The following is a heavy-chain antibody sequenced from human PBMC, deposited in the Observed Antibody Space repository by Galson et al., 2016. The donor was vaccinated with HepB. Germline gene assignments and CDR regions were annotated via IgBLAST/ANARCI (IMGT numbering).Heavy chain of an antibody. CDR3: WGKGNYYSGLDV. D-gene: IGHD3-16*01. J-gene: IGHJ6*02. CDR1: GGTLSSHI. Sequence: SVKVSCKASGGTLSSHIISWVRQAPGQGLEWMGRIIPTLGIAYKAQRFQGRVKITEDTSTTTVYMELNRLKSEDTAVYYCWGKGNYYSGLDVWGQGTTVTFAS. V-gene: IGHV1-69*02. CDR2: IIPTLGIA.